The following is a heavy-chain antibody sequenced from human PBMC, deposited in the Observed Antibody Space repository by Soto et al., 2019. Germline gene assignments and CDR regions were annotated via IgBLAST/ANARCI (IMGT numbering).Heavy chain of an antibody. CDR3: ATVFCSGASCSSWFDP. CDR2: FDPEYGET. CDR1: GYTLNELS. D-gene: IGHD2-15*01. J-gene: IGHJ5*02. Sequence: ASVNVSCKGSGYTLNELSIHWVRQAPGKGLEWMGCFDPEYGETTYAQKFQGRVTMTEDTSTDTAYMELSSLRSEDTAVYYCATVFCSGASCSSWFDPWGQGTLVTVSS. V-gene: IGHV1-24*01.